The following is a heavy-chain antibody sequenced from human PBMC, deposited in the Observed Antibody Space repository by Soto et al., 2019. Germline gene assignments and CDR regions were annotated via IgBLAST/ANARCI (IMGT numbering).Heavy chain of an antibody. CDR2: ISAYNGNT. V-gene: IGHV1-18*01. CDR3: ARGYCSGGSCETWFDP. J-gene: IGHJ5*02. Sequence: GASVKVSCKASGYTFTSYGISWVRQAPGQGLEWMGWISAYNGNTNYAQKLQGRVTMTTDTSTSTAYMELRSLRSDDTAVYYCARGYCSGGSCETWFDPWGQGTLVTVSS. CDR1: GYTFTSYG. D-gene: IGHD2-15*01.